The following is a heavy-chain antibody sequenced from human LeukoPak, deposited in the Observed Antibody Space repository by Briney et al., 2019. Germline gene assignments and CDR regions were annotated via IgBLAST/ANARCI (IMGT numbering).Heavy chain of an antibody. V-gene: IGHV1-24*01. CDR3: ATGYSYGRYYFDY. CDR1: GYTLTELS. Sequence: GASVEVSCKVSGYTLTELSMHWVRQAPGKGLGWMGGFDPEDGETIYAQKFQGRVTMTEDTSTDTAYMELSSLRSEDTAVYYCATGYSYGRYYFDYWGQGTLVTVSS. D-gene: IGHD5-18*01. CDR2: FDPEDGET. J-gene: IGHJ4*02.